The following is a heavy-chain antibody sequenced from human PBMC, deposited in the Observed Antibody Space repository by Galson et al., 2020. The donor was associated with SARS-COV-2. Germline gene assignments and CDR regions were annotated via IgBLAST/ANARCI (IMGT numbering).Heavy chain of an antibody. CDR3: TTVCGYSYGLFDY. D-gene: IGHD5-18*01. CDR2: IKSKTDGGTT. V-gene: IGHV3-15*01. J-gene: IGHJ4*02. Sequence: GESLKISCAASGFTFSNAWMSWVRQAPGKGLEWVGRIKSKTDGGTTDYAAPVKGRFTISRDDSKNTLYLQMNSLKTEDTAVYYCTTVCGYSYGLFDYWGQGTLVTVSS. CDR1: GFTFSNAW.